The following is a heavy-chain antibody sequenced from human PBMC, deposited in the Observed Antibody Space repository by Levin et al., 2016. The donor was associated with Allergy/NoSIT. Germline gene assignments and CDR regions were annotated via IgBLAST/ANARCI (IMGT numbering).Heavy chain of an antibody. J-gene: IGHJ5*02. CDR3: VKDFAAHIVVVVAATPWGWFDP. CDR2: ISSNGGST. Sequence: VRQVPGKGLEYVSAISSNGGSTYYADSVKGRFTISRDNSKNTLYLQMSSLRAEDTAVYYCVKDFAAHIVVVVAATPWGWFDPWGQGTLVTVSS. V-gene: IGHV3-64D*06. D-gene: IGHD2-15*01.